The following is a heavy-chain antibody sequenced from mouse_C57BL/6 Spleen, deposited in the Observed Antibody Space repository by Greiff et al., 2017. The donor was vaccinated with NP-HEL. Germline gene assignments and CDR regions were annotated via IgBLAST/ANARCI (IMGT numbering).Heavy chain of an antibody. CDR1: GYAFSSSW. CDR2: IYPGDGDT. J-gene: IGHJ2*01. V-gene: IGHV1-82*01. Sequence: QVQLQQSVPELVKPGASVKISCKASGYAFSSSWMNWVKQRPGKGLEWIGRIYPGDGDTNYNGKFKGKATLTADKSSSTAYMQLSSLTSEDSAVYFCATGYYFDYWGQGTTLTVSS. CDR3: ATGYYFDY. D-gene: IGHD4-1*01.